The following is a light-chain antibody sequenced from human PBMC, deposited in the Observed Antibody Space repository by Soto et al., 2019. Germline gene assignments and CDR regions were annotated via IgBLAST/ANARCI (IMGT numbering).Light chain of an antibody. CDR2: NAS. V-gene: IGKV3-11*01. CDR1: QSVSSS. CDR3: QQRSNWPLT. J-gene: IGKJ4*01. Sequence: EIVLTQSPATLSLSPGERATLSCRASQSVSSSLAWYQQKPGQPPRLLIYNASKRATGIPVRFSGSGSGTDFSLTIRSLESEDFAVYYCQQRSNWPLTFGGGTKVEIK.